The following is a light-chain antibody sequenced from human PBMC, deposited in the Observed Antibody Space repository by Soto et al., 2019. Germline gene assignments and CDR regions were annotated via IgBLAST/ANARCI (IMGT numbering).Light chain of an antibody. CDR1: QSLTRN. CDR2: EAS. V-gene: IGKV3-15*01. J-gene: IGKJ2*01. Sequence: EIVMTQSPATLSVSPGERAALSCRASQSLTRNLAWYQQKPGQAPRLLMYEASTRAPGIPARFSGSGSGTEFTLTISSVQSEDFAVYYCQPYNNWRPYTFGQGTKLEIK. CDR3: QPYNNWRPYT.